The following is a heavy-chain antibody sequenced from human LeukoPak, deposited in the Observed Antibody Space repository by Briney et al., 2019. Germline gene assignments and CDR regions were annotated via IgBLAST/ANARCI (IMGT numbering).Heavy chain of an antibody. CDR2: IKEDGSDK. V-gene: IGHV3-7*01. CDR3: ATGRAAHLFDY. Sequence: GGSLSLSCAASGFNFSKYWMTWIRQAPGKGLECVANIKEDGSDKHYLDSVKGRFSVSRDNGKNSVYLQMNSLRIDDTAMYYCATGRAAHLFDYWGQGTLVTVSS. CDR1: GFNFSKYW. J-gene: IGHJ4*02. D-gene: IGHD6-6*01.